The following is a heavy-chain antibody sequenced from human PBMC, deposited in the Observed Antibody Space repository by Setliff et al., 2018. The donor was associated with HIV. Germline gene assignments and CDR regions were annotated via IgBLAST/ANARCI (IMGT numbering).Heavy chain of an antibody. D-gene: IGHD3-3*01. J-gene: IGHJ4*02. CDR1: GASISSSSYY. CDR2: IHYSGST. Sequence: SETLSLTCTVSGASISSSSYYWGWIRQPPGKGLEWIGSIHYSGSTYYNPSLKSRVTISVDTSKNQFSLKLSSVTAADTAVHYCARGRGTYYNFWSGYYYFDYWGQGTLVTVSS. CDR3: ARGRGTYYNFWSGYYYFDY. V-gene: IGHV4-39*07.